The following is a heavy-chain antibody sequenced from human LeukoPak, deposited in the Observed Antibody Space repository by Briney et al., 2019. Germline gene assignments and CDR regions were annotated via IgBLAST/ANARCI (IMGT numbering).Heavy chain of an antibody. Sequence: PGGSLRLSCAASGFTFSGYWMLWVRRAPGEGLEWVSRINEGASIITYADSVKGRFILPRENTKNSLYLQMNSLRDEDTAVYYCVRYLILVWPPGEDFDSWGQGKLVTVSS. CDR3: VRYLILVWPPGEDFDS. V-gene: IGHV3-74*01. D-gene: IGHD3-16*01. CDR2: INEGASII. CDR1: GFTFSGYW. J-gene: IGHJ4*02.